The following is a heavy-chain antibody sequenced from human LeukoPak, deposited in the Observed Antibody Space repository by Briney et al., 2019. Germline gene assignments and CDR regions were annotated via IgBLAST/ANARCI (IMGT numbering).Heavy chain of an antibody. CDR2: INWNGGST. V-gene: IGHV3-20*04. Sequence: GGSLRLSCAASGFTFSSYGMSWVRQAPGKGLEWVSGINWNGGSTGYADSVKGRFTISRDNAKNSLYLQMNSLRAADTAVYYCARGVGATFDYWGQGTLVTVSS. CDR1: GFTFSSYG. D-gene: IGHD1-26*01. CDR3: ARGVGATFDY. J-gene: IGHJ4*02.